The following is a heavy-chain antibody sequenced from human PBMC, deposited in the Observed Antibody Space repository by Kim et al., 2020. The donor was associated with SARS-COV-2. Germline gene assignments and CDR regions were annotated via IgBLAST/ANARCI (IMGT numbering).Heavy chain of an antibody. D-gene: IGHD6-19*01. Sequence: VGSLRLSCVAPGFTLRTYWMTWVRQAPGKGLEWVANIKQDGSEKYYVDSVKGRFTITRDNAKNSLYLQMNSLRAEDTAVYYCARDASVAGIECLDLWGGGTKDTVSS. V-gene: IGHV3-7*01. CDR3: ARDASVAGIECLDL. CDR1: GFTLRTYW. CDR2: IKQDGSEK. J-gene: IGHJ3*01.